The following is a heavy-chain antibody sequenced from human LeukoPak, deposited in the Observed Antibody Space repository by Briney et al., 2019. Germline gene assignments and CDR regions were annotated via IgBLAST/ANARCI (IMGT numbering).Heavy chain of an antibody. CDR3: ARGCGGDCYSEVDY. V-gene: IGHV3-30*04. J-gene: IGHJ4*02. D-gene: IGHD2-21*02. CDR1: GFTSSSYA. CDR2: ISYDGSNK. Sequence: GGSLRLSCAASGFTSSSYAMHWVRQAPGKGLEWVAVISYDGSNKYYADSVKGRFTISRDNSKNTLYLQMNSLRAEDTAVYYCARGCGGDCYSEVDYWGQGTLVTVSS.